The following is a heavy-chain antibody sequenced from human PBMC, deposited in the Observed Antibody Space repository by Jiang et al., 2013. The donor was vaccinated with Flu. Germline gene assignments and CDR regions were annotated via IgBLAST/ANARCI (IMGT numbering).Heavy chain of an antibody. CDR3: AKALGDFWSGQKE. CDR2: VTGSGSNT. J-gene: IGHJ4*02. V-gene: IGHV3-23*01. D-gene: IGHD3-3*01. Sequence: GKGLEWVSTVTGSGSNTYYAGSVKGRFTVSRNNSKNTLNLQMNSLTAEDTAVYCCAKALGDFWSGQKEWGQGTLVTVSS.